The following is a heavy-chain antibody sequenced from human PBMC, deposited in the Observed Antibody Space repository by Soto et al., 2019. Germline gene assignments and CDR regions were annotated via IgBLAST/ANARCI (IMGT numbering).Heavy chain of an antibody. V-gene: IGHV1-24*01. CDR3: ATDRPGMATINLSY. CDR2: FDPEDGET. D-gene: IGHD5-12*01. CDR1: GYTLTELS. Sequence: ASVKVSCKASGYTLTELSMHWVRQAPGKGLEWMGGFDPEDGETIYAQKFQGRVTMTEDTSTDTAYMELSSLRSEDTAVYYCATDRPGMATINLSYWGQGTLVTVSS. J-gene: IGHJ4*02.